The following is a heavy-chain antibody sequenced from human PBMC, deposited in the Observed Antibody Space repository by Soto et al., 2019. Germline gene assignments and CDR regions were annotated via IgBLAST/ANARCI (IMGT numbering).Heavy chain of an antibody. D-gene: IGHD3-16*01. CDR1: GGTFSSYT. CDR3: VRVDGGTNWFDP. Sequence: QVQLVQSGAEVKKPGSSVKVSCKASGGTFSSYTISWVRQAPGQGLEWMGRIIPILGIANYAQKFQGRVTITADKSTSTAYMELSSLRSEDTAVYYCVRVDGGTNWFDPWGQGTLVTVSS. CDR2: IIPILGIA. J-gene: IGHJ5*02. V-gene: IGHV1-69*02.